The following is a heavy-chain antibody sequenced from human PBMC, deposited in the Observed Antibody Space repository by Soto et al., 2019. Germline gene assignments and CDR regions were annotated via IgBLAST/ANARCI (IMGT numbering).Heavy chain of an antibody. D-gene: IGHD3-16*01. V-gene: IGHV1-8*01. CDR2: MNPNSGNT. Sequence: QVQLVQSGAEVKKPGASVKVSCKASGYTFTSYDINWVRQATGQGLEWMGWMNPNSGNTGYAQKFRGRVTMTRNTSISTAYMELSSLRSEDTAVYYCARVGGNYDYVWGASDYWGQGTLVTVSS. CDR3: ARVGGNYDYVWGASDY. CDR1: GYTFTSYD. J-gene: IGHJ4*02.